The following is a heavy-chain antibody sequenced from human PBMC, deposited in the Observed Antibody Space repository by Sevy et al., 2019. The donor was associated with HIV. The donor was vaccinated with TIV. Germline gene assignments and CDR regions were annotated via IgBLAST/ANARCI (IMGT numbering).Heavy chain of an antibody. J-gene: IGHJ4*02. CDR1: GGTFSSYA. D-gene: IGHD3-22*01. Sequence: SVKVSCKASGGTFSSYAISWVRQAPGQGLEWMGGIIPIFGTANYAQKFQGRVTITADESTSTAYMELSSLRSEDTAVYYCARSRYYYDSSGTFDYWGQGTLVTVSS. V-gene: IGHV1-69*13. CDR2: IIPIFGTA. CDR3: ARSRYYYDSSGTFDY.